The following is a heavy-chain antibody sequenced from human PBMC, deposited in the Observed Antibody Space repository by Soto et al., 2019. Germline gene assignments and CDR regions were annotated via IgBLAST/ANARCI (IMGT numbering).Heavy chain of an antibody. CDR3: ARDNGEGGEY. V-gene: IGHV4-31*03. CDR1: GGSISSGGYY. D-gene: IGHD3-10*01. Sequence: QVQLQESGPGLVKPSQTLSLTCTVSGGSISSGGYYWSWIRQHPGKGLEWIGYIYYSGSTYYNPSLKSRVTITVNTAKKPFPLKVSSGTAADTAVYYWARDNGEGGEYWGQGTPVTVSS. J-gene: IGHJ4*02. CDR2: IYYSGST.